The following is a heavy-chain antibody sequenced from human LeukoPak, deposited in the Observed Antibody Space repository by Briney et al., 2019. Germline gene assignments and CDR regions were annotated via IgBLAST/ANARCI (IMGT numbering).Heavy chain of an antibody. Sequence: GGSLRLSCAASGFTFSIYSMNWVRQAPGKGLEWVSSISSSSNYINHADSVKGRFTISRDNAKNSLYLQMNGLRAEDTAVYYCARELVAVSDTVGDFWGQGTLVTVSS. J-gene: IGHJ4*02. CDR1: GFTFSIYS. CDR3: ARELVAVSDTVGDF. CDR2: ISSSSNYI. D-gene: IGHD6-19*01. V-gene: IGHV3-21*01.